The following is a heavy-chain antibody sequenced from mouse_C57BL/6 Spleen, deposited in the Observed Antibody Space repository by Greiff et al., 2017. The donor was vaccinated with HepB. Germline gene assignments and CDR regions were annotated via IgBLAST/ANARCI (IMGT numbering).Heavy chain of an antibody. D-gene: IGHD2-1*01. Sequence: EVHLVESGPGMVKPSQSLSLTCTVTGYSITSGYDWHWIRHFPGNKLEWMGYISYSGSTNYNPSLKSRIPITHDTSKNHFFLKLNSVTTEDTATDYCARDGDLLGAMDYWGQGTSVTVSS. CDR2: ISYSGST. CDR3: ARDGDLLGAMDY. J-gene: IGHJ4*01. V-gene: IGHV3-1*01. CDR1: GYSITSGYD.